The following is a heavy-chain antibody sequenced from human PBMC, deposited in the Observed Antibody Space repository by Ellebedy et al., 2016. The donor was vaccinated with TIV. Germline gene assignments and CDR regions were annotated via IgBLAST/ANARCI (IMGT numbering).Heavy chain of an antibody. V-gene: IGHV1-2*02. CDR1: GYIFTGYY. J-gene: IGHJ4*02. D-gene: IGHD3/OR15-3a*01. CDR3: ARDRTEGASTVGY. CDR2: INPNTGGT. Sequence: ASVKVSCXASGYIFTGYYMYWVRQAPGQGLEWMGWINPNTGGTNYAQNFQGRVTMTRDTSISTAYMELSRLYSDDTAVYYCARDRTEGASTVGYWGQGTLVTVSS.